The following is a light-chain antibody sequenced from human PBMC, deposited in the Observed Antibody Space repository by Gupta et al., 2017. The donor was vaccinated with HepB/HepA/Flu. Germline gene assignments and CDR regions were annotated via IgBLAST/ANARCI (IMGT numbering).Light chain of an antibody. Sequence: QSVLTQSTSVSGTPGQRAIISCSGSSSNVGRNNVNWYQQLPGTAPKLLIYYNDERPSGVPDRISGSKSGTSASLAISGLQSEDEADYYCAAWDTSLNVVVFGGGTKLTVL. J-gene: IGLJ2*01. CDR2: YND. CDR1: SSNVGRNN. V-gene: IGLV1-44*01. CDR3: AAWDTSLNVVV.